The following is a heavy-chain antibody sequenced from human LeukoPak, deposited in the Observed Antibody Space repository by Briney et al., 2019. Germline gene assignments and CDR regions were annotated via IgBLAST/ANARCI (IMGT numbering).Heavy chain of an antibody. V-gene: IGHV1-2*02. CDR3: ARGRRTYCSGGSCYLLSY. D-gene: IGHD2-15*01. CDR1: GYTFTVYY. CDR2: IDPNSGGT. J-gene: IGHJ4*02. Sequence: ASVKVSCKTSGYTFTVYYIHWVQQAPGQGLEWMGWIDPNSGGTNYAQKFQGRVTMTRNTSISTAYMELSSLRSEDTAVYDCARGRRTYCSGGSCYLLSYWGQGTLVTVSS.